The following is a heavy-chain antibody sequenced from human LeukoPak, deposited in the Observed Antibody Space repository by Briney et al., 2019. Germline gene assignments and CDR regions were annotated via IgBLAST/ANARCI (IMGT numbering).Heavy chain of an antibody. J-gene: IGHJ4*02. Sequence: SETLSLTCTVSGGSINSYYWSWIRQPPGEGLEWIGNIYYSGTTSYNPSLESRVIISVDTSKNQFSLKLSSVSAADTAVYYCARAGGYSGYASNWGQGTLVTVSS. V-gene: IGHV4-59*01. CDR3: ARAGGYSGYASN. CDR2: IYYSGTT. CDR1: GGSINSYY. D-gene: IGHD5-12*01.